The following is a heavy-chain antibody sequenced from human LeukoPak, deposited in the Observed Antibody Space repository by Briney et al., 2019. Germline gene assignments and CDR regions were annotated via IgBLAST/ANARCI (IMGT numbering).Heavy chain of an antibody. V-gene: IGHV3-74*01. CDR3: VRHQTAYDILTGYYPKHYGMDV. CDR1: GFTFSAYW. D-gene: IGHD3-9*01. J-gene: IGHJ6*02. CDR2: INSDGSNT. Sequence: GGSLRLSCAASGFTFSAYWMHWVRQAPGKGLVWVSRINSDGSNTRYADSVRGRFTISRDNAKNSLYLQMNSLRAEDTAVYYCVRHQTAYDILTGYYPKHYGMDVWGQGTTVTVSS.